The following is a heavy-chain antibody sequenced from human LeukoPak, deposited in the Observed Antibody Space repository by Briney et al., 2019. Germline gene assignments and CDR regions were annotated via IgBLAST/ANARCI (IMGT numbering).Heavy chain of an antibody. CDR1: GFNFNNAW. Sequence: GGSLRLSCEASGFNFNNAWMSWVRQVPGKGLEWVGRIKSRTDGGRIDYAAPVKGRFTISRDDSKSTLYLQMNSLRAEDTAFYYCARDLKGYSDYEFSDYWGQGTLDTVSS. CDR3: ARDLKGYSDYEFSDY. V-gene: IGHV3-15*01. D-gene: IGHD5-12*01. CDR2: IKSRTDGGRI. J-gene: IGHJ4*02.